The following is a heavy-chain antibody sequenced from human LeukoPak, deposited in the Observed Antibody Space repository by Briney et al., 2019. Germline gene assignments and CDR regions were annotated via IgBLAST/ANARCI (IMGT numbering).Heavy chain of an antibody. J-gene: IGHJ6*03. CDR3: ARGYADYYYMDV. CDR2: ISSSSSYI. V-gene: IGHV3-21*01. D-gene: IGHD5-12*01. Sequence: PGGSLRLSCAASGFTFSSYSMNWVRQAPGKGLEGVSSISSSSSYIYYADSVKGRFTISRDNAKNSLYLQMNSLRAEDTAVYYCARGYADYYYMDVWGKGTTVTVSS. CDR1: GFTFSSYS.